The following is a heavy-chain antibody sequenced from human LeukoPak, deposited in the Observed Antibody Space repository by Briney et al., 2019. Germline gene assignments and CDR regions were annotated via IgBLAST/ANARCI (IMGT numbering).Heavy chain of an antibody. CDR2: INPRSGAT. Sequence: ASVTVSCKPSGYTFTSYYIHCVRQTPGQGLEWMGLINPRSGATNYAQKCQGRGPMTRDTSTSTVYMEQSSQRSEDTAVYYCARATNFYYYYGMDVWGQGTTVTVSS. J-gene: IGHJ6*02. CDR1: GYTFTSYY. V-gene: IGHV1-46*01. D-gene: IGHD1-26*01. CDR3: ARATNFYYYYGMDV.